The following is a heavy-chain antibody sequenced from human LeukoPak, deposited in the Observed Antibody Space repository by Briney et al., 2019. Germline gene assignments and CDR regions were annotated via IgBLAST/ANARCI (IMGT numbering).Heavy chain of an antibody. D-gene: IGHD2-8*02. CDR2: IPDIGSI. J-gene: IGHJ4*02. Sequence: SETLSLTCAVSGGSISSGGYSWSWIRQPPGKGLEWIAYIPDIGSINYNPSLKSRVTISLDTSKNQFSLKLSSVTAADTAVYYCAGHHPRNTVDFWGQGTLVTVSS. CDR3: AGHHPRNTVDF. CDR1: GGSISSGGYS. V-gene: IGHV4-61*08.